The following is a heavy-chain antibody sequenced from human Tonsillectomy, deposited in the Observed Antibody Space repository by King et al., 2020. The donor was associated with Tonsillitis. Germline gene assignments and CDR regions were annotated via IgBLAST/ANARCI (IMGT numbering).Heavy chain of an antibody. CDR3: ATTSGPGGTFDF. V-gene: IGHV3-7*03. CDR1: GITFSSYW. CDR2: IKQDGSEK. D-gene: IGHD3-16*01. J-gene: IGHJ3*01. Sequence: VQLVESGGGLVQPGGSLRLSCAASGITFSSYWMSWVRQTPGKGLEWVANIKQDGSEKYYVDSVKGRFTISRDNAKNSLYLHMNSLRDEDMAVYYCATTSGPGGTFDFWGQGTMVTVSS.